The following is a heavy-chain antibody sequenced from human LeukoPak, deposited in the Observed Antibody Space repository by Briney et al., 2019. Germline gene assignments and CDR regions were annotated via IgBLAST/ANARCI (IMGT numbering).Heavy chain of an antibody. Sequence: SETLSLTCTVSGGSISSSSDGWGWIRQPRGKGLEGIGSIYYRGSTYYNPPLKSRVTISVDTSKNQFPLKLSSVTAADTAVYYCARARLVPAAEFDYWGQGTLVTVSS. D-gene: IGHD2-2*01. CDR2: IYYRGST. J-gene: IGHJ4*02. V-gene: IGHV4-39*01. CDR3: ARARLVPAAEFDY. CDR1: GGSISSSSDG.